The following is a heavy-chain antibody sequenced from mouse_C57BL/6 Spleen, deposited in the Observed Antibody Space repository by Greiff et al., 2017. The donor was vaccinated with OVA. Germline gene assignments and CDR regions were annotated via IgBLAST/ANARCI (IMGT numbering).Heavy chain of an antibody. CDR1: GFNIKDYY. Sequence: VQLQQSGAELVRPGASVKLSCTASGFNIKDYYMHWVKQRPEQGLEWIGWIDPENGDTEYASKFQGKATITADTSSNTAYLQLSSLTSEDTAVYYCTMGRGYFDVWGTGTTVTVSS. D-gene: IGHD4-1*01. J-gene: IGHJ1*03. CDR3: TMGRGYFDV. CDR2: IDPENGDT. V-gene: IGHV14-4*01.